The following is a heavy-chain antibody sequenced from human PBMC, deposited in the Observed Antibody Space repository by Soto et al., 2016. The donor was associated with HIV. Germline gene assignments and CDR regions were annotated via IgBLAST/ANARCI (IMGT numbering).Heavy chain of an antibody. V-gene: IGHV1-18*01. Sequence: QVQLVQSGAEVKKPGASVKVSCKASGYTFTSYGITWVRQAPGQGLEWMGWINTYNGNTNYAQNFQGRVTMTTDTSTSTAYMELRSLRSDDTAVYYCARERNNYGDYGNYFDYWGQGTLVTVSS. CDR1: GYTFTSYG. CDR2: INTYNGNT. J-gene: IGHJ4*02. CDR3: ARERNNYGDYGNYFDY. D-gene: IGHD4-17*01.